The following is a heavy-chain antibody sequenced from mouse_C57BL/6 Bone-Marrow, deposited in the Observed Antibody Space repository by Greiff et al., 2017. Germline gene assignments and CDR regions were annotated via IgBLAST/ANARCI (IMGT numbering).Heavy chain of an antibody. V-gene: IGHV5-6*01. CDR1: GFTFSSYG. CDR3: ARHEDY. CDR2: ISSGGGYT. Sequence: EVKLVESGGDLVKPGGSLKLSCAASGFTFSSYGMSWVRQTPDKRLEWVATISSGGGYTYYPDSVKGRFTISRDDAKNTLYLQMSSLKYDDTARYYCARHEDYWGQGTTLTVSS. J-gene: IGHJ2*01.